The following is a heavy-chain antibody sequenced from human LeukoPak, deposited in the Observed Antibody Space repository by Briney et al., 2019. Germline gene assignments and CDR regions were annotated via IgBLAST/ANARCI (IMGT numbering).Heavy chain of an antibody. V-gene: IGHV1-69*13. Sequence: SVKVSCKASGGTFSSYAISWVRQAPGQGLEWMGGIIPIFGTANYAQKFQGRVTITADESTSTAYMELSSLRSEDTAVYYCARDLGWGSGSYSPDYWGQGTLVTVSS. CDR1: GGTFSSYA. CDR3: ARDLGWGSGSYSPDY. D-gene: IGHD3-10*01. J-gene: IGHJ4*02. CDR2: IIPIFGTA.